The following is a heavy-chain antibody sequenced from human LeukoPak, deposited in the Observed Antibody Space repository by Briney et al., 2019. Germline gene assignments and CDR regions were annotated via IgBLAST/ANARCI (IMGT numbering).Heavy chain of an antibody. CDR1: GGSFSGYY. J-gene: IGHJ6*02. Sequence: ASETLSLTCAAYGGSFSGYYWSWIRQPPGKGLEWIGEINHSGSTNYNPSLKSRVTISVDTSKNQFSLKLSSVTAADTAVYYCARGSSHIVVVTAIPLYGMDVWGQGTTVTVSS. CDR2: INHSGST. V-gene: IGHV4-34*01. CDR3: ARGSSHIVVVTAIPLYGMDV. D-gene: IGHD2-21*02.